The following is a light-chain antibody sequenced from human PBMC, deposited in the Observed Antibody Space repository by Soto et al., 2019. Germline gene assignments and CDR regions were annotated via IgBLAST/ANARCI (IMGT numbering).Light chain of an antibody. J-gene: IGKJ5*01. CDR1: QGIRND. CDR2: DAS. V-gene: IGKV1-17*01. Sequence: DIRMTQSPSSLSASVGDRVTITCRASQGIRNDLGWYQQKPGKTPKRLIYDASNLQSGVPSRFSGSGSGTEFTLTISSLQPEDFAVYYCQQYNNWPPNTFGQGTRLENK. CDR3: QQYNNWPPNT.